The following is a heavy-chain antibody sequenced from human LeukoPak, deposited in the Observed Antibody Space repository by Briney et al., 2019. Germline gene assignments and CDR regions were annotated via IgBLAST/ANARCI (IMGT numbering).Heavy chain of an antibody. V-gene: IGHV3-11*04. CDR2: ISSSGSTI. CDR1: GGSFSSSDYY. CDR3: AELGITMIGGV. D-gene: IGHD3-10*02. Sequence: LSLTCTVSGGSFSSSDYYWGWVRQAPGKGLEWVSYISSSGSTIYYADSVKGRFTISRDNAKNSLYLQMNSLRAEDTAVYYCAELGITMIGGVWGKGTTVTISS. J-gene: IGHJ6*04.